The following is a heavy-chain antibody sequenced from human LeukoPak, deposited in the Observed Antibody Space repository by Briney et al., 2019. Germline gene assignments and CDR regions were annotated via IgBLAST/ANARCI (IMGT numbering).Heavy chain of an antibody. D-gene: IGHD3-10*01. V-gene: IGHV4-39*06. CDR2: ISHIGAT. CDR1: GASVSSSNYF. Sequence: PSETLSLTCAVSGASVSSSNYFWGWIRQPPGEGPEWLGSISHIGATYYNPSLKSRVTISLDTSKNQFTLTVTSVTVADTAVYYCARDDYRGVTNFDPWGQGTLVTVSS. J-gene: IGHJ5*02. CDR3: ARDDYRGVTNFDP.